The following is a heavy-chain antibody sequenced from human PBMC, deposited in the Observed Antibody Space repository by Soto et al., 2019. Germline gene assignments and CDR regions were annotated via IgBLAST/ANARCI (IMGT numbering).Heavy chain of an antibody. V-gene: IGHV3-9*01. CDR3: AKDRLRKYYYGMDV. Sequence: EVQLVESGGGLVQPGRSLRLSCAASGFTFDDYAMHWVRQAPGKGLEWVSGISWNSGSIGYADSVKGRFTISRDNAKNFLYLQMNSLKDEDTALYYCAKDRLRKYYYGMDVWGQGTTVTVSS. CDR2: ISWNSGSI. CDR1: GFTFDDYA. J-gene: IGHJ6*02. D-gene: IGHD4-17*01.